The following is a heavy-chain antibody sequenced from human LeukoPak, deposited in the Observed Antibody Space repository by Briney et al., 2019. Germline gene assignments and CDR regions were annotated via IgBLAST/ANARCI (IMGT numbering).Heavy chain of an antibody. CDR3: ARATAIVSYHYYYMDV. D-gene: IGHD2-2*02. J-gene: IGHJ6*03. CDR1: GGSISSGSYY. V-gene: IGHV4-61*02. Sequence: ASETLSLTCTVSGGSISSGSYYWSWIRQPAGKGLEWIGRMYTSGSTNYNPSLKSRATISVDTSKNQFSLKLSSVTAADTAVYYCARATAIVSYHYYYMDVWGKGTTVTVSS. CDR2: MYTSGST.